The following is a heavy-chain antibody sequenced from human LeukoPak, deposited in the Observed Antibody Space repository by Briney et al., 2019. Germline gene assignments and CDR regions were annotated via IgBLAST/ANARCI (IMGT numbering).Heavy chain of an antibody. CDR3: ARVGSTAEAGTPDY. J-gene: IGHJ4*02. CDR2: IFSGGST. D-gene: IGHD6-13*01. Sequence: PGGSLRLSCAASGFSVSSNFMSWVRQAPGKGLEWVSVIFSGGSTYYADSVKGRFTVSRDNAKNSLSLELNSLRVDDTAIYYCARVGSTAEAGTPDYWGQGTLVTVSS. CDR1: GFSVSSNF. V-gene: IGHV3-53*01.